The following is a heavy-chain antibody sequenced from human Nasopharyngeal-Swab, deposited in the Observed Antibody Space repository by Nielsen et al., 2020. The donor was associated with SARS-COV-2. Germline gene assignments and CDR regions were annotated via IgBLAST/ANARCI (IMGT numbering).Heavy chain of an antibody. D-gene: IGHD3-22*01. CDR2: IKSKTDGGTT. J-gene: IGHJ4*02. CDR3: TTDLRYYDSSGTIDY. CDR1: GFTFSNAW. Sequence: GESLKISCAASGFTFSNAWMSWVRQAPGKGLEWVGRIKSKTDGGTTDYAAPVKGRFTISRDDSKNTLYLQMNSLKTEDTAVYYCTTDLRYYDSSGTIDYWGRGTLVTVSS. V-gene: IGHV3-15*01.